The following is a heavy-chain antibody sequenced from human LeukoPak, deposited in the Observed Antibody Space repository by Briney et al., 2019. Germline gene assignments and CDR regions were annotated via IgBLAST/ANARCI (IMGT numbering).Heavy chain of an antibody. CDR2: MNPNSGNT. V-gene: IGHV1-8*03. CDR1: GYTFTSYD. D-gene: IGHD5-24*01. J-gene: IGHJ4*02. CDR3: ARGSRWLQPFDY. Sequence: GASVKVSCKASGYTFTSYDINWVRQATGQGREWRGWMNPNSGNTGYAQKFQGRVTITRNTSISTAYMELSSLRSEDTAVYYCARGSRWLQPFDYGGQGTLVTVS.